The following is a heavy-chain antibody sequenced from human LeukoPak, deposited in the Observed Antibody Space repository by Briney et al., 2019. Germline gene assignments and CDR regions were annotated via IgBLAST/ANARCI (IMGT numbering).Heavy chain of an antibody. CDR2: VSGGGGST. D-gene: IGHD3-22*01. J-gene: IGHJ4*02. Sequence: TGGSLRLSCAASGFTFTNFGVSWVRQAPGKGLEWVSAVSGGGGSTFYADSVKGRFTISRDNSKNTVYLQMNSLRAEDTAIYYCAKEKNSGYYYHFDYWGQGTLVTVSS. V-gene: IGHV3-23*01. CDR1: GFTFTNFG. CDR3: AKEKNSGYYYHFDY.